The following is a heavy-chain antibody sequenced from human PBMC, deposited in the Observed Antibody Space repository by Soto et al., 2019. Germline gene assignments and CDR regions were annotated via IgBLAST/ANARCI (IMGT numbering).Heavy chain of an antibody. J-gene: IGHJ4*02. Sequence: QVQLVQSGAEVKKPGASVKVSCKASGYTFNGYYIHCVRQAPGQGLEWMGWINPKSGGTNYAQKFQGRVTMTRDTSISTAYMEVRRLTSDDTAVYYCARENRDDYNPFDYWGQGTLVTVSS. CDR3: ARENRDDYNPFDY. CDR2: INPKSGGT. V-gene: IGHV1-2*02. CDR1: GYTFNGYY. D-gene: IGHD4-4*01.